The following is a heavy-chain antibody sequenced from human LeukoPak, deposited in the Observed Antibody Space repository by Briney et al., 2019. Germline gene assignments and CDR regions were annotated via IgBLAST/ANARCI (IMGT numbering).Heavy chain of an antibody. J-gene: IGHJ4*02. V-gene: IGHV1-18*01. CDR1: GYTFTSYG. CDR2: ISAYNGNT. Sequence: SVKVSCKASGYTFTSYGISWVRQAPGQGLEWMGWISAYNGNTNYAQKLQGRVTMTTDTSTSTAYMELRSLRSDDTAVYYCARTTYYDILTGYWSPDYWGQGTLVTVSS. D-gene: IGHD3-9*01. CDR3: ARTTYYDILTGYWSPDY.